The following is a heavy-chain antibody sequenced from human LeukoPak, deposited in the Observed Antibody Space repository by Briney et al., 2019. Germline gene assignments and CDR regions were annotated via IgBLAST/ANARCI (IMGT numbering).Heavy chain of an antibody. CDR2: INHSGST. J-gene: IGHJ4*02. CDR1: GGSFSGYY. V-gene: IGHV4-34*01. CDR3: ARVGYYDSSGPPMYFDY. D-gene: IGHD3-22*01. Sequence: SETLSLTCAVYGGSFSGYYWSWIRQPPGKGLEWIGEINHSGSTNYNPSLKSRVTISVDTSKNQFSLKLSSVTAADTAVYYCARVGYYDSSGPPMYFDYWGQGTLVTVSS.